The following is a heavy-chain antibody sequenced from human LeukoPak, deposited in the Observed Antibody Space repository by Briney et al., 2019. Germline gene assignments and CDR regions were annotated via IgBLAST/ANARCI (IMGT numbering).Heavy chain of an antibody. D-gene: IGHD4/OR15-4a*01. CDR3: ARATTTGLIVD. CDR1: GGSISSYY. V-gene: IGHV4-59*08. Sequence: SETLSLTCTVSGGSISSYYWSWIRQPPGKGLEWIGYIYYSGSTNYNPSLKSRVTISVDTSKNQFSLKLSSVTAADTAVYYCARATTTGLIVDWGQGTLVTVSS. CDR2: IYYSGST. J-gene: IGHJ4*02.